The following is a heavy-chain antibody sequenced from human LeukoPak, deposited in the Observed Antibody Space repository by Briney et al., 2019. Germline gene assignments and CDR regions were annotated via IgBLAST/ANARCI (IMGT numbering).Heavy chain of an antibody. CDR2: IYYIGST. V-gene: IGHV4-59*01. CDR3: ARGQEGEYGDYVWFDP. CDR1: GGSISSYY. J-gene: IGHJ5*02. Sequence: SETLSLTCTVSGGSISSYYWSWIRQPPGKGLEWIGYIYYIGSTNYNPSLKSRVTISLDTSKNQFSLILTSVTAADTAVYYCARGQEGEYGDYVWFDPWGQGTLVTVSS. D-gene: IGHD4-17*01.